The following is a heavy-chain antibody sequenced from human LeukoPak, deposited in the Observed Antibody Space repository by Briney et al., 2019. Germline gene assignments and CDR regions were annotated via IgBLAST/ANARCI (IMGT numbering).Heavy chain of an antibody. CDR2: IYHSGST. J-gene: IGHJ4*02. CDR1: GYSISSGYY. D-gene: IGHD3-10*01. Sequence: PSETLSLTCTVSGYSISSGYYWGWSRQPPGKGLEWIGSIYHSGSTYYNPSLKSRVTISVDTSKNQFSLKLSSVTAADTDVYYCARGAPMVRGVNYYFVYWGQGTLVTVSS. CDR3: ARGAPMVRGVNYYFVY. V-gene: IGHV4-38-2*02.